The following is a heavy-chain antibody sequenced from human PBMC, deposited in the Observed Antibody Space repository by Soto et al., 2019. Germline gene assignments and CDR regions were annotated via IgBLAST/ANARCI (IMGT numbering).Heavy chain of an antibody. CDR3: ARDRLSSSSWYRYYYYYMDV. CDR1: GFTFSSYG. CDR2: IWYDGSNK. J-gene: IGHJ6*03. V-gene: IGHV3-33*01. Sequence: QVQLVESGGGVVQPGRSLRLSCAASGFTFSSYGMHWVRHATGKGLEWVAVIWYDGSNKYYADSVKGRFTISRDNSKNTLYLQMNSLRAEDTAVYYCARDRLSSSSWYRYYYYYMDVWGKGTTVTVSS. D-gene: IGHD6-13*01.